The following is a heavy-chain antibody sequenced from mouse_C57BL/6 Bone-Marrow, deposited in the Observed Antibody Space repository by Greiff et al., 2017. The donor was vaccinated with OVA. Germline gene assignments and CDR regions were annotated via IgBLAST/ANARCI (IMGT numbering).Heavy chain of an antibody. CDR3: ARRGNWDDYYFDD. Sequence: VQLQQSGPELVKPGASVKMSCKASGYTFTDYNMHWVKQSHGKSLEWIGYINPNNGGTSYNQKFKGKATLTVNKSSSTAYMELRSLTSEDSAVYYCARRGNWDDYYFDDWGQGTTLTVSS. CDR2: INPNNGGT. CDR1: GYTFTDYN. D-gene: IGHD4-1*01. V-gene: IGHV1-22*01. J-gene: IGHJ2*01.